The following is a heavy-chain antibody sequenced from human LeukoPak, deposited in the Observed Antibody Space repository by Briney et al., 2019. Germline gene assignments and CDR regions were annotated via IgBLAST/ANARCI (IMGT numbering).Heavy chain of an antibody. J-gene: IGHJ5*02. CDR3: ARDTGQWLDGCWFDP. V-gene: IGHV1-2*02. CDR2: INPNSGGT. CDR1: GYTFTGYY. Sequence: ASVEVSCKASGYTFTGYYMHWVRQAPGQGLEWMGWINPNSGGTDYAQKFQGRVTMTRDTSISTAYMELSRLRSDDTAVYYCARDTGQWLDGCWFDPWGQGTLVTVSS. D-gene: IGHD6-19*01.